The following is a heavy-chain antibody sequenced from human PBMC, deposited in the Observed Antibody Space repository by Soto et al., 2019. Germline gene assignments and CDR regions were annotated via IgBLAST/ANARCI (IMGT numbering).Heavy chain of an antibody. V-gene: IGHV4-34*01. CDR3: ASHDYHDSSGYPFDY. D-gene: IGHD3-22*01. Sequence: QVQLQQWGAGLLKPSETLSLTCAVYGGSFSGYYWSWIRQPPGKGLEWIGEINHSGSTNYNPSLKSRVTISVDTSKNQFSLKLSSVTAADTAVYYCASHDYHDSSGYPFDYWGQGTLVTVSS. J-gene: IGHJ4*02. CDR2: INHSGST. CDR1: GGSFSGYY.